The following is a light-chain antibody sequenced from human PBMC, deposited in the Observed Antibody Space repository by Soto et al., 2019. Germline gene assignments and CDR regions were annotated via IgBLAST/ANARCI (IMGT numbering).Light chain of an antibody. Sequence: DIQMTQSPSILSASVGDRVTITCRASQSIDTWLAWHQQKPGKAPKLLISKASNLESGVPSRFSGGGSGTEFTLTIISLQPDAFATYYCQHYNSYRAFCQGTKVEIK. CDR1: QSIDTW. CDR2: KAS. CDR3: QHYNSYRA. V-gene: IGKV1-5*03. J-gene: IGKJ1*01.